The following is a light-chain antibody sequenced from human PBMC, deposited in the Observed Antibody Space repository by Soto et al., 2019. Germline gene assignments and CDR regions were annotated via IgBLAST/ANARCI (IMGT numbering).Light chain of an antibody. V-gene: IGLV2-23*02. CDR3: CSYAGSSTYI. Sequence: QSALTQPASVSGSPGQSITISCTGTSSDVGSYNLVSWYQRHPGKAPKLMIYEVSKRPSGVSNRFSGSKSGNTASLTISGLQAEDEADYYCCSYAGSSTYIFGTGTKVTV. CDR1: SSDVGSYNL. J-gene: IGLJ1*01. CDR2: EVS.